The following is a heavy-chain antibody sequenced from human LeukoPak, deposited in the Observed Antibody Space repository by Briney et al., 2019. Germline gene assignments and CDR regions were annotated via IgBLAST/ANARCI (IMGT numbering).Heavy chain of an antibody. CDR3: ARVWAPRYVDTAMVSYYYYYMDV. D-gene: IGHD5-18*01. CDR1: GFTFSSYA. Sequence: GGSLRLSCAASGFTFSSYAMSWVRQAPGKGLEWVSAISGSGGSTYYADSVKGRFTISRDNSKNTLSLQMNSLRAEDTAVYYCARVWAPRYVDTAMVSYYYYYMDVWGKGTTVTVSS. J-gene: IGHJ6*03. V-gene: IGHV3-23*01. CDR2: ISGSGGST.